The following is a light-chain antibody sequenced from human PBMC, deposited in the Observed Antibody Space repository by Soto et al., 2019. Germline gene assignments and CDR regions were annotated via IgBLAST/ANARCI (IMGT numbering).Light chain of an antibody. CDR2: GAS. CDR3: QQYGSSPRR. Sequence: EIVLTQSPDTLSLSPGERATLSCRASQSVSNYLAWYQQKPGQAPRLLIYGASSRATGIPNTFSGSGSGTAFTLTISRLEPEDFAVYYGQQYGSSPRRFGQGAKVEIK. V-gene: IGKV3-20*01. J-gene: IGKJ1*01. CDR1: QSVSNY.